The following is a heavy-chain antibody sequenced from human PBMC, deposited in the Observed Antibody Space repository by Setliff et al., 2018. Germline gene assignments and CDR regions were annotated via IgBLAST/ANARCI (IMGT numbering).Heavy chain of an antibody. Sequence: SETLSLTCTVSGYSLGNAYYWGWIRQPPGKGLEWIGTIYKRGTVYYNPSLKSRFTISRDNAESTVYLQMNSLRAEDTAVYYCARGPRVWVRDGMDVWGQGTTVTVSS. J-gene: IGHJ6*02. D-gene: IGHD3-16*01. CDR2: IYKRGTV. CDR1: GYSLGNAYY. CDR3: ARGPRVWVRDGMDV. V-gene: IGHV4-38-2*02.